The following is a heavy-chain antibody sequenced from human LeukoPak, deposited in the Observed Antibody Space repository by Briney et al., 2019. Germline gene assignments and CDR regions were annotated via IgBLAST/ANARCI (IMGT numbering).Heavy chain of an antibody. J-gene: IGHJ5*02. CDR1: GFTFSSYD. V-gene: IGHV3-30*02. Sequence: GGSLRLSCAASGFTFSSYDMHWVRQAPGKGLEWVAFIRYDGSNKYYADSVKGRFTISRDNSKNTLYLQMNSLRAEDTAVYYCAKEPGGMEWLLSNWFDPWGQGTLVTVSS. CDR3: AKEPGGMEWLLSNWFDP. D-gene: IGHD3-3*01. CDR2: IRYDGSNK.